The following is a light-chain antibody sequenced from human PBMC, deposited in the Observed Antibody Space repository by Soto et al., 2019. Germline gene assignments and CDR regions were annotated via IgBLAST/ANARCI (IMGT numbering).Light chain of an antibody. J-gene: IGLJ1*01. CDR3: SSYACLYSYV. V-gene: IGLV2-11*01. CDR1: SSDVGGYNY. CDR2: DVT. Sequence: QSALTQPRSVSASPGQSVTISCTGTSSDVGGYNYVSWYQQHPGKAPKVVVYDVTKRPSGVPDRFSGSKSGNTASLTISGLQAEDEADYYCSSYACLYSYVFGSGTKVTVL.